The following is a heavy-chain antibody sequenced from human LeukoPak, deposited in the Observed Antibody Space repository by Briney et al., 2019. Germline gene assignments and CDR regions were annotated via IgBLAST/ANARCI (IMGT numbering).Heavy chain of an antibody. CDR2: IYYSGST. J-gene: IGHJ4*02. D-gene: IGHD6-6*01. Sequence: SETLSLTCTVSGGSISSSSYYWGWIRRPPGKGLEWIGSIYYSGSTYYNPSLKSRVTISVDTSKNQFSLKLSSVTAADTAVYYCARHTYSSSFDYWGQGTLVTVSS. CDR1: GGSISSSSYY. CDR3: ARHTYSSSFDY. V-gene: IGHV4-39*01.